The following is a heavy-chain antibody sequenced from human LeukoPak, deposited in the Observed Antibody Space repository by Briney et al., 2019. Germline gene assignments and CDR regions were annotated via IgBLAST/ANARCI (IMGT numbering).Heavy chain of an antibody. CDR3: AREWDGAFDY. J-gene: IGHJ4*02. CDR1: GFTFTSYW. D-gene: IGHD1-26*01. Sequence: GGSLRLSCAASGFTFTSYWMTWVRQAPGQGLEWVANIKQDGSEKYYVDSVKGRFTISRDNAKNSLDLQMNSLTAEDTALYYCAREWDGAFDYWGQGTLVIVFS. V-gene: IGHV3-7*01. CDR2: IKQDGSEK.